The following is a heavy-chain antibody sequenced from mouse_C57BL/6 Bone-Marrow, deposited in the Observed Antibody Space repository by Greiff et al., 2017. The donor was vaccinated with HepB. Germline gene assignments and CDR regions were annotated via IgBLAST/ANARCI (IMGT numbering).Heavy chain of an antibody. CDR2: IYPGDGDT. D-gene: IGHD1-1*01. V-gene: IGHV1-82*01. J-gene: IGHJ2*01. Sequence: QVQLQQSGPELVKPGASVKISCKASGYAFSSSWMNWVKQRPGKGLEWIGRIYPGDGDTNYNGKFKGKATLTADKSSSTAYMQLSSLTSEDSAVYFCARGRLITTVEGDYFDYWGQGTTLTVSS. CDR1: GYAFSSSW. CDR3: ARGRLITTVEGDYFDY.